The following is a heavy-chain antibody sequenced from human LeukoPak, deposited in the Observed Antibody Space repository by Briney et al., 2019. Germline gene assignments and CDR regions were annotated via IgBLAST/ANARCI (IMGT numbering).Heavy chain of an antibody. D-gene: IGHD1-26*01. J-gene: IGHJ3*02. CDR3: ATPSGSYAGDAFDI. CDR2: FDPEDGET. CDR1: GYTLTELS. V-gene: IGHV1-24*01. Sequence: LVASVKVSCKVSGYTLTELSMHWVRQAPGKGLEWMGGFDPEDGETIYPQKFQGRVTMTEDTSTDTAYMELSSLRSEDTAVYYCATPSGSYAGDAFDIWGQGTMVTVSS.